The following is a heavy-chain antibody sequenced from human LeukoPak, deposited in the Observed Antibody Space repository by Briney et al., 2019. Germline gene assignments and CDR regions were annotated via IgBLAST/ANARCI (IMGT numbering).Heavy chain of an antibody. CDR1: GGSFSGYY. CDR2: INHSGST. V-gene: IGHV4-34*01. D-gene: IGHD5-24*01. J-gene: IGHJ4*02. Sequence: PSETLSLTCAVYGGSFSGYYWSWIRQPPGKGLEWIGEINHSGSTNYNPSLKSRVTISVDTSKNQFSLKLSSVTAADTAVYYCAREKGDGYNSPYYFDYWGQGTLVTVSS. CDR3: AREKGDGYNSPYYFDY.